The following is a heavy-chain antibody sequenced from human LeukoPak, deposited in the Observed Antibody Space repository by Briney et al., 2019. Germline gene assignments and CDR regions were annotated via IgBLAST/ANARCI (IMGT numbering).Heavy chain of an antibody. J-gene: IGHJ3*02. CDR1: GGSISSYY. Sequence: SETLSLTCTVSGGSISSYYWTWIRQPPGKGLEWIGYIYYSGSTNYNPSLKSRVTISVDTPKNQFSLKLYSVTAADTAVYFCARAYYYDSSGYDDAFDIWGQGTMVTVSS. V-gene: IGHV4-59*01. CDR3: ARAYYYDSSGYDDAFDI. D-gene: IGHD3-22*01. CDR2: IYYSGST.